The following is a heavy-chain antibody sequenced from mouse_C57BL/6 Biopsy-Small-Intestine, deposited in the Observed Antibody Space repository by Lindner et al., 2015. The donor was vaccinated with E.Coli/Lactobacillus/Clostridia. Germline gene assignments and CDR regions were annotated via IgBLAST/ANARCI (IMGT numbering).Heavy chain of an antibody. J-gene: IGHJ3*01. CDR3: ATYDGYWAWSAY. CDR2: INPYNGET. D-gene: IGHD2-3*01. CDR1: DFSFTGYF. Sequence: VQLQESGPELVKPGTSVKISCKASDFSFTGYFMNWVKQSHRKSLEWIGRINPYNGETFYNQNFKGKATLTVDKSSTTAHMELRSLTSEDSAVYYCATYDGYWAWSAYWGQGTLVTVSA. V-gene: IGHV1-20*01.